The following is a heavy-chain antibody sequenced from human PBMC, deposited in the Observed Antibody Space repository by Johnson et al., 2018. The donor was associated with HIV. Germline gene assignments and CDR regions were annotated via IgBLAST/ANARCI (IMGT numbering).Heavy chain of an antibody. CDR1: RFTFSHAW. D-gene: IGHD6-6*01. V-gene: IGHV3-15*01. J-gene: IGHJ3*02. CDR2: IKSKTDGRRT. Sequence: EVQLVESVGGLVTPGGSLRLSCAASRFTFSHAWMTWVRQVPGEGLEWVGRIKSKTDGRRTAYAPTAKGRVTISRDDSKNTLYLEMNSLKTEDTAVYYCTTDRGSSSSGYAFDIWGQGTMVTVSS. CDR3: TTDRGSSSSGYAFDI.